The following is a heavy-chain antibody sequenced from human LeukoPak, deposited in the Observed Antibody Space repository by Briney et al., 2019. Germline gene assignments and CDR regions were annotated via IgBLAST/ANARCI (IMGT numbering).Heavy chain of an antibody. J-gene: IGHJ4*02. CDR2: ISSSSSYI. V-gene: IGHV3-21*01. Sequence: GGSLRLSCAASGFTFSSYSMNWVRQAPGKGLEWVSSISSSSSYIYYADSVKGRFTISRDNAKNSLYLQMNSLRAEDTAVYYCAKGVPGSYYYFDYWGQGTLVTVSS. D-gene: IGHD1-26*01. CDR1: GFTFSSYS. CDR3: AKGVPGSYYYFDY.